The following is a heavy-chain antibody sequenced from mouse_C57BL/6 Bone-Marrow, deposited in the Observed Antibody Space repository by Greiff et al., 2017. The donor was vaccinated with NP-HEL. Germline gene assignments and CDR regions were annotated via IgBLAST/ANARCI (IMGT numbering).Heavy chain of an antibody. D-gene: IGHD2-2*01. CDR1: GYTFTSYW. CDR2: IDPSDSYT. CDR3: ARVSTMVKRFAY. J-gene: IGHJ3*01. V-gene: IGHV1-59*01. Sequence: VQLQQSGAELVRPGPSVKLSCKASGYTFTSYWMHWVQQRPGQGLEWIGVIDPSDSYTNYTPKFKGKATLTVDTSSRTAYMQLSSLTSEHSAVYDCARVSTMVKRFAYWGQGTVVTVSA.